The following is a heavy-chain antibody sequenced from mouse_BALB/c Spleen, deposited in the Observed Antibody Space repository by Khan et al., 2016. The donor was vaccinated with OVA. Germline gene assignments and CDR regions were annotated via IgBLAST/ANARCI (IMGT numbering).Heavy chain of an antibody. J-gene: IGHJ4*01. CDR1: GYTFTTYG. D-gene: IGHD2-14*01. CDR2: INPYTGEP. Sequence: QIQLVQSGPELKKPGVTVKISCKASGYTFTTYGMNWVKQAPGKGLKWMGWINPYTGEPTYVDDFKGRFAFSLENSASTAYLQINNLKNEDTATYCCARVGYSGTMDYWGQGTSVTVSA. V-gene: IGHV9-3-1*01. CDR3: ARVGYSGTMDY.